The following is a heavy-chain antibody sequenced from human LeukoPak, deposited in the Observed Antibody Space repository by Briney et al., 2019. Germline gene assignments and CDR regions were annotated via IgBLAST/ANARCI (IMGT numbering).Heavy chain of an antibody. V-gene: IGHV2-5*02. CDR3: AHSLYYYGSGSYYNWYYFDY. D-gene: IGHD3-10*01. J-gene: IGHJ4*02. CDR2: IYWDDDK. Sequence: SGPTLVKPTQTLTLTCTFSGFSLSTSGVGVGWIRQPPGKALEWLAPIYWDDDKRYSPSLKSRLTITKDTSKNQVVLTMTNMDPVDTATYYCAHSLYYYGSGSYYNWYYFDYWGQGTLVTVSS. CDR1: GFSLSTSGVG.